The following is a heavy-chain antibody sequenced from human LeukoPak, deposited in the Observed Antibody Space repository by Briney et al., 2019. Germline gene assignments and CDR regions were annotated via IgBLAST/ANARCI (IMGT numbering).Heavy chain of an antibody. CDR2: INPSGGST. V-gene: IGHV1-46*01. J-gene: IGHJ4*02. Sequence: ASVKVSCKASGYTFTSYYMHWVRQAPGQGLEWMGIINPSGGSTSYAQKFQGRVTMTRDMSTSTVYMELSSLRSEDTAVYYCARDLGGYNPGDYWGQGTLVTVSS. CDR1: GYTFTSYY. D-gene: IGHD5-24*01. CDR3: ARDLGGYNPGDY.